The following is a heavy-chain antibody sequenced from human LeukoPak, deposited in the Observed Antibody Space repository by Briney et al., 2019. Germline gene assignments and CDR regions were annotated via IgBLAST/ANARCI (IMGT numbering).Heavy chain of an antibody. J-gene: IGHJ4*02. CDR2: IYYSGST. CDR3: ARDARLDTAMVPYYFDY. Sequence: PSETLSLTCTVSGGSISSSSYYWGWIRQPPGKGLEWIGSIYYSGSTYYNPSLKSRVTISVDTSKNQFSLKLSSVTAADTAVYYCARDARLDTAMVPYYFDYWGQGTLVTVSS. CDR1: GGSISSSSYY. D-gene: IGHD5-18*01. V-gene: IGHV4-39*07.